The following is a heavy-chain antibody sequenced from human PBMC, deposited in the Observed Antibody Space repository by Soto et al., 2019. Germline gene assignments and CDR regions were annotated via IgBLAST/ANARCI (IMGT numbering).Heavy chain of an antibody. CDR2: IYYSGST. CDR1: GGSISSGGYY. CDR3: ARDRSLVRGVNPWPLSWFDP. D-gene: IGHD3-10*01. V-gene: IGHV4-31*03. J-gene: IGHJ5*02. Sequence: SETLSLTCTVSGGSISSGGYYWSWIRQHPGKGLEWIGYIYYSGSTYYNPSLKSRVTISVDTSKNQFSLKLSSVTAADTAVYYCARDRSLVRGVNPWPLSWFDPWGQGTLVTVSS.